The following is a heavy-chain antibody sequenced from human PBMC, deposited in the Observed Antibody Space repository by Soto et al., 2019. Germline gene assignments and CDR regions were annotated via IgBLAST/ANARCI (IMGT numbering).Heavy chain of an antibody. D-gene: IGHD2-21*02. CDR1: GFSFSSIGEG. J-gene: IGHJ6*02. Sequence: QITLKESGPTLVKPTQTLTLTCTSPGFSFSSIGEGVGWIRQPPGKALEWLALIYWDDDKRYSPSLKSRLTITKDTSKNQLVLTMTNMDPVDTATYYCVQSRCGGDCLQSYSSHSYYGLDVWGQGPTVTVSS. CDR2: IYWDDDK. CDR3: VQSRCGGDCLQSYSSHSYYGLDV. V-gene: IGHV2-5*02.